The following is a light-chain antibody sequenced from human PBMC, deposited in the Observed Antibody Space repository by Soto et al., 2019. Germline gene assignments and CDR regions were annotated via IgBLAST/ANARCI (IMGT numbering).Light chain of an antibody. CDR1: QSISNL. Sequence: DIQMTQSPSTLSASVGDRVTITCRTSQSISNLLAWYQQKPGKAPKLLIYKASSLESGVPSRFSGSGSGKEIHLTIQRLEPEDFGTYYCQQHNSYSRTFGQGTKVEIK. J-gene: IGKJ1*01. CDR3: QQHNSYSRT. CDR2: KAS. V-gene: IGKV1-5*03.